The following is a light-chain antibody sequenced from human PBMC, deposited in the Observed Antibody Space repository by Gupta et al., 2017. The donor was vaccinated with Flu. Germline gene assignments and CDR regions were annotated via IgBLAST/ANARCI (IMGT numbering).Light chain of an antibody. Sequence: DIQMTQSPSTLSASVGDRVTITCRASQSISSWLAWYQQKPGEAPKLLVYKASTLETGVPSRFSGSGSGTEFTLTISSLQPDDFATYYCQQDNSYPWTFGRGTKVEIK. CDR2: KAS. CDR3: QQDNSYPWT. CDR1: QSISSW. J-gene: IGKJ1*01. V-gene: IGKV1-5*03.